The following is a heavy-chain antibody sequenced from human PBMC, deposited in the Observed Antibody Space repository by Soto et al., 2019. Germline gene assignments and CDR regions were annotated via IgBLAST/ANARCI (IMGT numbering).Heavy chain of an antibody. J-gene: IGHJ6*02. V-gene: IGHV4-39*01. CDR3: ARHQGEYVSYYYGMDV. CDR2: IYYSGST. Sequence: TVAEGNIGNISYCRGWISQPPGKGLEWIGSIYYSGSTYYNPSLKSRVTISVDTSKDQFSLKLSSVTAADTAVYYCARHQGEYVSYYYGMDVWGQGNTVTVS. D-gene: IGHD3-16*01. CDR1: EGNIGNISYC.